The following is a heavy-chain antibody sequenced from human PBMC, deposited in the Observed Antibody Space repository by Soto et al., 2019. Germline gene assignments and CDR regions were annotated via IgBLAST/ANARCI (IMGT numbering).Heavy chain of an antibody. CDR2: ISGSGGST. D-gene: IGHD3-22*01. Sequence: EVQLLESGGGLVQPGGSLRLSCAASGFTFSSYAMSWVRQAPGKGLEWVSAISGSGGSTYYADSVKGRFTISRDNSKNTLYLQMNSLRAEDTAVYYCILSALHVVSPGNWFDPWGQGTLVTVSS. J-gene: IGHJ5*02. CDR3: ILSALHVVSPGNWFDP. V-gene: IGHV3-23*01. CDR1: GFTFSSYA.